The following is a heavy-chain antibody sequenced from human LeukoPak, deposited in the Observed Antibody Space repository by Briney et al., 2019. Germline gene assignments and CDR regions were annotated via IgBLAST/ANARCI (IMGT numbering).Heavy chain of an antibody. J-gene: IGHJ4*02. Sequence: GGSLRLSCAASGFTFSSYSMNWVRQAPGKGLEWVSSISSSSSYIYYADSVEGRFTISRDNAKNSLYLQMNSLRAEDTAVYYCARDALDRYSGSYFDYWGQGTLVTVSS. CDR1: GFTFSSYS. D-gene: IGHD1-26*01. V-gene: IGHV3-21*01. CDR2: ISSSSSYI. CDR3: ARDALDRYSGSYFDY.